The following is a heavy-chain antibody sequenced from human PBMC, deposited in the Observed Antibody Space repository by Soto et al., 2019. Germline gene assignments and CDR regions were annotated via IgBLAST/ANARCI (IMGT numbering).Heavy chain of an antibody. CDR3: AKSWEQQHPVHFDY. CDR2: ISGSGGST. J-gene: IGHJ4*02. D-gene: IGHD1-26*01. Sequence: EVQLLESGGGLAQPGGSLRLSCAASGFSFSSYAMSWVRQATGKGLEWVSAISGSGGSTYYTDSMKGRFTISRDNSKNTLYLQMNSLRADDTAIYFCAKSWEQQHPVHFDYWGQGTLVTVSS. CDR1: GFSFSSYA. V-gene: IGHV3-23*01.